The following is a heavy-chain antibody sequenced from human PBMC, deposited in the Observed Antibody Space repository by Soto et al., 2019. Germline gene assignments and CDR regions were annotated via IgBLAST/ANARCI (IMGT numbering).Heavy chain of an antibody. V-gene: IGHV4-34*01. Sequence: SETLSLTCAVYGGSFSGYYWSWIRQPPGKGLEWIGEINHSGSTNYNPSLKSRVTISVDTSKNQFSLKLSSVTAADTAVNYCARGGYGDYVDYWGQGTLVTVSS. D-gene: IGHD4-17*01. CDR1: GGSFSGYY. CDR2: INHSGST. J-gene: IGHJ4*02. CDR3: ARGGYGDYVDY.